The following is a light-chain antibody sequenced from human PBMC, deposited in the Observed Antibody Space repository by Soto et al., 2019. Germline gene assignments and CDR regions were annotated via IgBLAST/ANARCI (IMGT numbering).Light chain of an antibody. CDR1: SSDIGGYYY. V-gene: IGLV2-14*01. CDR3: TSYSSSDIFYV. CDR2: QVT. J-gene: IGLJ1*01. Sequence: QSALTQPASVSGSPGQSITISCTGTSSDIGGYYYVSWYQHHPGKAPKLLIYQVTNRPSRVSNRFSGSKSGNTASLTISGLQADDEADYYCTSYSSSDIFYVFGTGTSSPS.